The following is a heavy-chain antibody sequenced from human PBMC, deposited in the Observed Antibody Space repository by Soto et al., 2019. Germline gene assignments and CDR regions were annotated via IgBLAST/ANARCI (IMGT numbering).Heavy chain of an antibody. V-gene: IGHV3-30-3*01. CDR1: GFTFSSYA. Sequence: QVQLVESGGGVVQPGGSLRLSCAASGFTFSSYAMHWVRQAPGKGLEWVAVISYDGSNKYYADSVKGRFTISRDNSKNTLYLQMNSLRAEDTAVYYCEMEGWLVRGWGQGTLVTVSS. CDR2: ISYDGSNK. D-gene: IGHD6-19*01. CDR3: EMEGWLVRG. J-gene: IGHJ4*02.